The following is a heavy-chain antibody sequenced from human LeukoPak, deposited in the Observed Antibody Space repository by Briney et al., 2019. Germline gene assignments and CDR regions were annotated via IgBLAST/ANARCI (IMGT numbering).Heavy chain of an antibody. CDR3: ARDRRYCSSTSCPDHGMDV. D-gene: IGHD2-2*01. CDR2: IYYSGST. Sequence: SQTLSLTCTVSGGSISSGGYYWSWIRQHQGKGLEWIGYIYYSGSTYYNPSLKSRVTISVDTSKNQFSLKLSSVTAADTAVYYCARDRRYCSSTSCPDHGMDVWGQGTTVTVSS. CDR1: GGSISSGGYY. V-gene: IGHV4-31*03. J-gene: IGHJ6*02.